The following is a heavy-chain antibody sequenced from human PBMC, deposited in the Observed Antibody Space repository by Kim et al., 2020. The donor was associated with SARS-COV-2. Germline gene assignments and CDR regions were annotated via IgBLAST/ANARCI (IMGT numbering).Heavy chain of an antibody. CDR1: GGSISSSSYY. Sequence: SETLSLTCTVSGGSISSSSYYWGWIRQPPGKGLEWIGSIYYSGSTYYNPSLKSRVTISVDTSKNQFSLKLSSVTAADTAVYYCARGVVPAAIFLKYYFD. CDR3: ARGVVPAAIFLKYYFD. CDR2: IYYSGST. V-gene: IGHV4-39*01. D-gene: IGHD2-2*01. J-gene: IGHJ4*01.